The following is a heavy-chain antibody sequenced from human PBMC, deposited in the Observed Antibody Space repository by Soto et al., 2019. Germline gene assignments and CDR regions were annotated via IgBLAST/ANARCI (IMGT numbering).Heavy chain of an antibody. V-gene: IGHV5-51*01. CDR3: AGTYSSSWYYNYYYGMDV. CDR1: GYSFTSYW. J-gene: IGHJ6*02. CDR2: IYPGDSDT. D-gene: IGHD6-13*01. Sequence: GESLKISCKGSGYSFTSYWIGWVRQMPGKGLEWMGIIYPGDSDTRYSPSFQGQVTTSADKSISTAYLQWSSLKASDTAMYYCAGTYSSSWYYNYYYGMDVWGQGTTVTVSS.